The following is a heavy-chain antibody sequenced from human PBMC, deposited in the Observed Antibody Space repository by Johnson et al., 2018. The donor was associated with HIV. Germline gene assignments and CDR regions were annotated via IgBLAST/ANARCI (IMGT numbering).Heavy chain of an antibody. V-gene: IGHV3-74*01. CDR2: INSDGSST. D-gene: IGHD5-18*01. CDR1: GFTFSSYW. Sequence: VQLVESGGGLVKPGGSLRLSCAASGFTFSSYWMHWVRQAPGKGLVWVSRINSDGSSTSYADSVKGRFTISRDNAKNTLYLQMNSLRAEDTAVYYCAREGYSYGYDAFDIWGHGTMVTVSS. CDR3: AREGYSYGYDAFDI. J-gene: IGHJ3*02.